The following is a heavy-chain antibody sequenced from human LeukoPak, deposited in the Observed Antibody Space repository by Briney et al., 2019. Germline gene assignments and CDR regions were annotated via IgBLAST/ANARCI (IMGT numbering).Heavy chain of an antibody. V-gene: IGHV3-23*01. CDR3: AKDPIVVVVAALYYYGMDV. D-gene: IGHD2-15*01. Sequence: PGGSLRLSCAASGFTFSSYAMSWVRQAPGKGLEWVPAISGSGGSTYYADSVKGRFTISRDNSKNTLYLQMNSLRAEDTAVYYCAKDPIVVVVAALYYYGMDVWGKGTTVTVSS. J-gene: IGHJ6*04. CDR1: GFTFSSYA. CDR2: ISGSGGST.